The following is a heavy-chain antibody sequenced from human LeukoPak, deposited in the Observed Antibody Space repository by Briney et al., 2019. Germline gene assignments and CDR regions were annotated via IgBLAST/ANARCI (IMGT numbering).Heavy chain of an antibody. CDR2: IYYSGST. D-gene: IGHD4-17*01. Sequence: PSETLSLTCTVSGGSISSYYWSWNRQPPGKGLEWIGYIYYSGSTNYNPSLKSRVTMSVDTSKKQFSLKLSSVTAADTAVYFCARGPTVNNYYYGMDVWGQGTTVTVSS. CDR3: ARGPTVNNYYYGMDV. CDR1: GGSISSYY. V-gene: IGHV4-59*01. J-gene: IGHJ6*02.